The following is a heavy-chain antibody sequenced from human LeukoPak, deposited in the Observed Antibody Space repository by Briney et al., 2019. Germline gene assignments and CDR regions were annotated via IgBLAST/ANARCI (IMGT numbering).Heavy chain of an antibody. CDR1: GFTFSSYA. CDR2: ISGSGGST. J-gene: IGHJ4*02. CDR3: AKVDDFWSGSFLQQNCFDY. Sequence: GGSLRLSCAASGFTFSSYAMSWVRQAPGKGLEWVSAISGSGGSTYYADSVKGRFTISRDNSKNTLYLQMNSLRAEDTAVYYCAKVDDFWSGSFLQQNCFDYWGQGTLVTVSS. V-gene: IGHV3-23*01. D-gene: IGHD3-3*01.